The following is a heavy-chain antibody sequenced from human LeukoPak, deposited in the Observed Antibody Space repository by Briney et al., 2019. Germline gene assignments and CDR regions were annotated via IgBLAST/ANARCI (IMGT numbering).Heavy chain of an antibody. CDR1: GFTFSSYA. CDR3: ARGKYSSGWFDY. D-gene: IGHD6-19*01. J-gene: IGHJ4*02. Sequence: TGGSLRLSCAASGFTFSSYAMHWVRQAPGKGLEWVSSITTSSTYISYADSVKGRFTISRDNAKNSLYLQMNSLRAEDTAVYYCARGKYSSGWFDYWGQGTLVTVSS. CDR2: ITTSSTYI. V-gene: IGHV3-21*01.